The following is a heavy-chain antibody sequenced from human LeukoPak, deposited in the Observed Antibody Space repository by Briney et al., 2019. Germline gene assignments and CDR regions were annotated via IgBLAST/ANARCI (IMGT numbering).Heavy chain of an antibody. D-gene: IGHD3-9*01. CDR2: MNPNSGNT. CDR1: GYTFTSYD. CDR3: ARGLRYYDILTGYYSWWFDP. Sequence: ASVKVSCKASGYTFTSYDINWVRQATGQGLEWMGWMNPNSGNTGYAQKFQGRVTITRNTSISTAYMELSSLGSEDTAVYYCARGLRYYDILTGYYSWWFDPWGQGTLVTVSS. V-gene: IGHV1-8*03. J-gene: IGHJ5*02.